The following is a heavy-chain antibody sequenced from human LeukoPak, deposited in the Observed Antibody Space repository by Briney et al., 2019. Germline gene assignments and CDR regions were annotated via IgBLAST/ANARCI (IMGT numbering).Heavy chain of an antibody. Sequence: SSETLSLTCAVYGVSFSGYYWSWLRQPPGKGLEWIGEINHSGSTNYNPSLKSRVTISVDTSKNQFSLKLSSVTAADTAVYYCARGVSEYQLLHYYYYMDVWGKGTTVTVSS. CDR3: ARGVSEYQLLHYYYYMDV. D-gene: IGHD2-2*01. J-gene: IGHJ6*03. CDR1: GVSFSGYY. CDR2: INHSGST. V-gene: IGHV4-34*01.